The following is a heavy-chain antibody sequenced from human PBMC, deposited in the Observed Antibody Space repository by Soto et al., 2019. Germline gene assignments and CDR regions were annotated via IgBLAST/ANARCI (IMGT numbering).Heavy chain of an antibody. CDR3: AGEKTTADDFDF. CDR2: IYYSGST. Sequence: NPSETLSLTCTVSGGSISSGGYYWSRIPHHPGKGLERIGYIYYSGSTYYNPSLKSRATISVDTSKNQFSLKLSSVTAADTAVYYCAGEKTTADDFDFWGQGTLVTVSS. J-gene: IGHJ4*02. D-gene: IGHD4-17*01. CDR1: GGSISSGGYY. V-gene: IGHV4-31*03.